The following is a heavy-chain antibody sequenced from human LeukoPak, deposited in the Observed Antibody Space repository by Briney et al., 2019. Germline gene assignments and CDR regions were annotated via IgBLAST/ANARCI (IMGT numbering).Heavy chain of an antibody. CDR3: AGGLPAFDI. V-gene: IGHV3-21*01. CDR1: GFTFSSYS. J-gene: IGHJ3*02. Sequence: GGSLRLSCAASGFTFSSYSMNWVRQAPGKGLEWVSSISSSSSYIHYADSVKGRFTISRDNAKNSLYLQMNSLRAEDTAVYYCAGGLPAFDIWGQGTMVTVSA. CDR2: ISSSSSYI. D-gene: IGHD3-16*01.